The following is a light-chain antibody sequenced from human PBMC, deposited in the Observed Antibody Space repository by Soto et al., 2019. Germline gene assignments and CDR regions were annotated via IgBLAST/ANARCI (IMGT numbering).Light chain of an antibody. J-gene: IGLJ3*02. V-gene: IGLV2-11*01. CDR3: CSYAGDYTWV. CDR1: SSNIGRYNY. Sequence: QSALTQPRSVSGSPGQSVTISCTGTSSNIGRYNYVSWYHQHPGKAPKLMIYDVSEQPSGVPDRFSGSKSANTASLTISGLQAEDEADYYCCSYAGDYTWVFGGGTKLTVL. CDR2: DVS.